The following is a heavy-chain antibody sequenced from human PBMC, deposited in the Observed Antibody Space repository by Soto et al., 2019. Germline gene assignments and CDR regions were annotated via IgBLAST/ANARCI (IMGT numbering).Heavy chain of an antibody. Sequence: SETLSLTCAVYGGSFSGYYWSWIRQPPGKGLEWIGEINHSGSTNYNPSLKSRVTISVDTSKNQFSLKLSSVTAADTAVYYCAGHGRIAARKYYYYGMDVWGQGTTVTVS. CDR1: GGSFSGYY. CDR3: AGHGRIAARKYYYYGMDV. D-gene: IGHD6-6*01. CDR2: INHSGST. J-gene: IGHJ6*02. V-gene: IGHV4-34*01.